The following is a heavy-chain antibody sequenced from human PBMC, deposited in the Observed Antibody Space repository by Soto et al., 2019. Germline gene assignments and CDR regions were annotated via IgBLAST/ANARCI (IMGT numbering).Heavy chain of an antibody. CDR1: GGSISSGGYY. Sequence: SETLSLTCTVSGGSISSGGYYWSWIRQHPGKGLEWIGYIYYSGSTYYNPSLKSRVTISVDTSKNQFSLKLSSVTAADTAAYYCARDWTTGYYYYGMDVWGQGTTVTVSS. CDR2: IYYSGST. D-gene: IGHD1-1*01. V-gene: IGHV4-31*03. CDR3: ARDWTTGYYYYGMDV. J-gene: IGHJ6*02.